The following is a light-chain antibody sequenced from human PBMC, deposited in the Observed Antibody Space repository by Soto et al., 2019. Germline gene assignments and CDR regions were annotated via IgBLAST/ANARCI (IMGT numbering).Light chain of an antibody. CDR1: QSVSSSY. Sequence: EVVLTQSPGTLSLSPGEITTLSGRASQSVSSSYLACYQQQPGQAPRLLIYAASSRATGIPDRFSGSGSGTDFTLTISRLEPEDFAVYYCQQYGSSRWTFGQGPKV. J-gene: IGKJ1*01. V-gene: IGKV3-20*01. CDR2: AAS. CDR3: QQYGSSRWT.